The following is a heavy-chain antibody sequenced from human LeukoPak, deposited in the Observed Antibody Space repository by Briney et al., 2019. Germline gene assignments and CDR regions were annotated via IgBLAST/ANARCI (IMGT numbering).Heavy chain of an antibody. CDR2: INPNSGGT. Sequence: ASVKVSCKASGYTFTGYYMHWVRQAPGQGLEWMGWINPNSGGTNYVQKFQGRVTMTRDTSIGTTYMELNTLRSDDTAVYYCAKDNRYYYDTSGLRGIDYWGQGTLVTVSS. J-gene: IGHJ4*02. D-gene: IGHD3-22*01. CDR1: GYTFTGYY. CDR3: AKDNRYYYDTSGLRGIDY. V-gene: IGHV1-2*02.